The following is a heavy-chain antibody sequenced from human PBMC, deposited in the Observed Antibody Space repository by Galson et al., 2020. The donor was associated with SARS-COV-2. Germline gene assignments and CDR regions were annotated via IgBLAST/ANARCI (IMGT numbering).Heavy chain of an antibody. D-gene: IGHD2-2*02. CDR3: ATGPAAIQVDYYYYYMDG. V-gene: IGHV1-24*01. CDR1: GYTLTELS. CDR2: FDFDDGET. J-gene: IGHJ6*03. Sequence: KIPCKVSGYTLTELSMHWVRQAPEKALDCMGCFDFDDGETIYAQKFQGRVTMTEDTSTDTAYMELSSLRSEDTAVYYCATGPAAIQVDYYYYYMDGWGKGTTVTVSS.